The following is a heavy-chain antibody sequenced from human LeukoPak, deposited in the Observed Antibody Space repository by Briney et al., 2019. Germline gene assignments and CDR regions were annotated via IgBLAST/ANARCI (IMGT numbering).Heavy chain of an antibody. CDR1: GFTFSTYS. CDR2: ISSSGSYI. V-gene: IGHV3-21*04. J-gene: IGHJ4*02. D-gene: IGHD2-15*01. Sequence: GGSLRLSCAASGFTFSTYSMNWVRQAPGKGLEWVSSISSSGSYIYYADSEKGRITISRDNAKNSLYLQMSSLRAEDTAVYYCARKLGYCSGGSCYSDYWGQGTLVTVSS. CDR3: ARKLGYCSGGSCYSDY.